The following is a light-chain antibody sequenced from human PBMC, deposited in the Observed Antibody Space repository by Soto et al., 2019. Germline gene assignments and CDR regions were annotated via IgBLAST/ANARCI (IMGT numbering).Light chain of an antibody. CDR2: GAS. J-gene: IGKJ4*01. CDR1: QSVSSSY. V-gene: IGKV3-20*01. CDR3: QQFSSYPLT. Sequence: EIVLTQSPGTLSLSPGERATLSCRASQSVSSSYLAWYQQKPGQAPRLLIYGASSRATGIPDRFSGGGSGTDFTLTISRLEPEDFAVYYCQQFSSYPLTFGGGTKVHIK.